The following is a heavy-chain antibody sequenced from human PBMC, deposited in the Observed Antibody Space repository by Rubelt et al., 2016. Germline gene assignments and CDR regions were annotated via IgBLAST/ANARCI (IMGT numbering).Heavy chain of an antibody. J-gene: IGHJ3*01. D-gene: IGHD4-17*01. Sequence: QVQLQESGPGLVKPSGTLSLTCAVSGGSITSSNWWSWVRQPPGKGLEWVALISYDGTNKYYADSVKGRFTISRDNSKNALYRRMNSLRPEDTAVYCWAVGYGDCKGGSDAVDVGGQGTMVTVSS. CDR1: GGSITSSNW. V-gene: IGHV3-30*19. CDR3: AVGYGDCKGGSDAVDV. CDR2: ISYDGTNK.